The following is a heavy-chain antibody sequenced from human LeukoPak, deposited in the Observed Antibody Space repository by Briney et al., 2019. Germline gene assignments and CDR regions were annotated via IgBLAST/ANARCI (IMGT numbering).Heavy chain of an antibody. Sequence: GGSLRLSCAASGFTFSSYAMHWVRQAPGKGLEWVAVISYDGSNKYYADSVKGRFTISRDNSKNTLYLQMNSLRAEDTAVYYCARRGGCCSSTSCYGGYFDYWGQGTLVTVSS. D-gene: IGHD2-2*01. V-gene: IGHV3-30*04. CDR1: GFTFSSYA. CDR2: ISYDGSNK. J-gene: IGHJ4*02. CDR3: ARRGGCCSSTSCYGGYFDY.